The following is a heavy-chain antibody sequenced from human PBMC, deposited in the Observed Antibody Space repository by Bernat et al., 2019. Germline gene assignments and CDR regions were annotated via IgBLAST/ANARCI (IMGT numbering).Heavy chain of an antibody. Sequence: QVQLVQSGAEVRKPGASVRVSCKTSGYTFANYAIHWVRQAPGQRLEWMGWINGGTSHTRDEQKFQGRFTITRDTSASTVYMDLSRLRSDDTAVYYCARSIDPAPGWEGRFDYWGQGTQVTVSS. J-gene: IGHJ4*02. CDR1: GYTFANYA. CDR3: ARSIDPAPGWEGRFDY. V-gene: IGHV1-3*01. CDR2: INGGTSHT. D-gene: IGHD1-26*01.